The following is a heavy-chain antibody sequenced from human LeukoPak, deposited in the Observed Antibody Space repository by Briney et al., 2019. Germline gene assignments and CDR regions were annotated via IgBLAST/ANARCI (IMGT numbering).Heavy chain of an antibody. Sequence: SETLSLTCTVSGGSISSHYCSRIRQPAGKGLEWIGHIYTSGSTNYNPSLKSRVTMSADTSKNHFSLRLSSATAADTAFYYCASGSSGWTFDYWGQGTLVTVSS. CDR1: GGSISSHY. D-gene: IGHD6-19*01. CDR2: IYTSGST. J-gene: IGHJ4*02. CDR3: ASGSSGWTFDY. V-gene: IGHV4-4*07.